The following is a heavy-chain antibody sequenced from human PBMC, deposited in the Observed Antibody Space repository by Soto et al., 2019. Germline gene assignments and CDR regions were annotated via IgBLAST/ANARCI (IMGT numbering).Heavy chain of an antibody. J-gene: IGHJ3*02. CDR1: GFTFSSYG. CDR3: AGGVVRFLEWSNAFDI. V-gene: IGHV3-33*01. Sequence: QVQLVESGGGVVQPGRSLRLSCAASGFTFSSYGMHWVRQAPGKGLEWVAVIWYDGSNKYYADSVKGRFTISRDNSKTTLYLQMNSLRADDTAVYYCAGGVVRFLEWSNAFDIWGQGTMVTVSS. D-gene: IGHD3-3*01. CDR2: IWYDGSNK.